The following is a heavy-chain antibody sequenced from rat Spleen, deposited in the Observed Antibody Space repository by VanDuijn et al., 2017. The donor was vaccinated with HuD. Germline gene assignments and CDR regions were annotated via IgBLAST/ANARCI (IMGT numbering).Heavy chain of an antibody. CDR2: ITNTGGST. CDR3: ARRRDYGYPWFAY. D-gene: IGHD1-7*01. J-gene: IGHJ3*01. V-gene: IGHV5-31*01. Sequence: EVQLVESGGGLVQPGRSLKLSCVASGFTFNNYWMTWIRQAPGKGLEWVASITNTGGSTYYRDSVKGRFTISRDNAKSTLYLQMDSLRSEDTATYYCARRRDYGYPWFAYWGQGTLVTVSS. CDR1: GFTFNNYW.